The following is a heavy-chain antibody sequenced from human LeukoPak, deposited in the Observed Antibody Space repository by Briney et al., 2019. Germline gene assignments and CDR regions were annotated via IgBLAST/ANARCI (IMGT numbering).Heavy chain of an antibody. CDR3: ARGFGSGSY. CDR2: INSDGSST. D-gene: IGHD1-26*01. J-gene: IGHJ4*02. CDR1: GFTFSSYW. V-gene: IGHV3-74*01. Sequence: GGSLRLSCAAAGFTFSSYWMHWVRQAPGKGLVWVSRINSDGSSTSYADSVEGRFTISRDNAKNTLYMEMNTLRDEDTDVYYCARGFGSGSYWGQGTLVTVSS.